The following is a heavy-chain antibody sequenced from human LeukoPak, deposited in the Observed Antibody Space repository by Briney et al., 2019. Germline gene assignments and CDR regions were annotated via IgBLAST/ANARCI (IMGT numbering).Heavy chain of an antibody. CDR2: IYTSGST. J-gene: IGHJ4*02. D-gene: IGHD5-12*01. Sequence: SETLSLTCSVSGDSIRSGTYYWSWIRQPAGKGLEGIVRIYTSGSTSYNPSLKSRVTISVDTSKNQFSLKLTSVTAADTAVYYCARGGGATRIDYWGQGTLVTVSS. V-gene: IGHV4-61*02. CDR3: ARGGGATRIDY. CDR1: GDSIRSGTYY.